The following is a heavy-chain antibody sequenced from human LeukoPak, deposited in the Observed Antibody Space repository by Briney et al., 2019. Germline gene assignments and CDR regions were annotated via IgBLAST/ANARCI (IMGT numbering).Heavy chain of an antibody. D-gene: IGHD1-26*01. J-gene: IGHJ4*02. CDR1: GASISNYY. CDR2: IHSSGGS. Sequence: PSETLSLTCSVSGASISNYYWSWIRQTPEKGLEWMGHIHSSGGSSYYPSLKSRLTLSIDTSWNQLSLKLPSVTAADTAVHFCARLGSYHDFWGQGALVTVSS. V-gene: IGHV4-4*09. CDR3: ARLGSYHDF.